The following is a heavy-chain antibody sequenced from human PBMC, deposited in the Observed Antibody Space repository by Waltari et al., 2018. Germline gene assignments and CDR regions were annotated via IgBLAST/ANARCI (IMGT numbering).Heavy chain of an antibody. CDR1: GFSFSSYG. CDR2: IKQDGSEK. Sequence: EVQLVESGGGLVQPGGSLRLSCAASGFSFSSYGMSWVRQAPGKGLEWVANIKQDGSEKYYVDSVKGRFTISRDNAKNSLYLQMNSLRAEDTAVYYCARRDGLGYFDLWGRGTLVTVSS. CDR3: ARRDGLGYFDL. J-gene: IGHJ2*01. D-gene: IGHD2-8*01. V-gene: IGHV3-7*01.